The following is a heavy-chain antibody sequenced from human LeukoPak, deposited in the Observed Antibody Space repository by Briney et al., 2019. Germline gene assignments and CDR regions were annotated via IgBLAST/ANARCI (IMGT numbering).Heavy chain of an antibody. V-gene: IGHV4-38-2*02. Sequence: SETLSLTCTVSGYSISSGYYWGWLRQPPGKGLEWSGNVYYSGTTYYNPSLKSRVTISVDTSKNHFSLKLSSVTAADTAMYYCARPHSGTVNASTYGVIDYWGQGTLVTVSS. J-gene: IGHJ4*02. CDR1: GYSISSGYY. D-gene: IGHD2-8*01. CDR2: VYYSGTT. CDR3: ARPHSGTVNASTYGVIDY.